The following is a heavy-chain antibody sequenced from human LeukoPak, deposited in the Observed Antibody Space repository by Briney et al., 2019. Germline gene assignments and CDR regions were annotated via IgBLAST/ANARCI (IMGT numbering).Heavy chain of an antibody. J-gene: IGHJ4*02. V-gene: IGHV3-53*01. CDR2: IYSGGST. D-gene: IGHD6-13*01. CDR1: GFTVSSNY. Sequence: GGSLRLSCAASGFTVSSNYMSWVRQAPGKGLEWVSVIYSGGSTYYADSVRGRFTISRDNSRNTLYLQMNSLRAEDTAVYYCAKEFSEAAGGTAYFDYWGQGTLVTVSS. CDR3: AKEFSEAAGGTAYFDY.